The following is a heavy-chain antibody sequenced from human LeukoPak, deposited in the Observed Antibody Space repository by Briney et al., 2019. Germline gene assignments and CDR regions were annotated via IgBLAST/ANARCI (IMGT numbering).Heavy chain of an antibody. Sequence: SETLSLTCTVFGYSISSGHYWGWIRQPPGKGLEWVATIYHSGSTYYNPSLKSRVTISVDTSKNQFSLKLSSVTAADTAVYYCAREMQRRAIDQWGQGILVTVSS. J-gene: IGHJ5*02. CDR2: IYHSGST. CDR3: AREMQRRAIDQ. CDR1: GYSISSGHY. V-gene: IGHV4-38-2*02. D-gene: IGHD5-12*01.